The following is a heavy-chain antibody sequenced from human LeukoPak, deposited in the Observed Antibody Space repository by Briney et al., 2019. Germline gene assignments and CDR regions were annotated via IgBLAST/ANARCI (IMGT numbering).Heavy chain of an antibody. CDR1: GGTFSSYA. CDR2: IIPIFGTA. D-gene: IGHD4-17*01. J-gene: IGHJ3*02. Sequence: ASVKVSCKASGGTFSSYAISWVRQAPGQGLEWMGGIIPIFGTANYAQKFQGRVTMTRNTSISTAYMELSSLRSEDTAVYYCARETYGDSYAFDIWGQGTMVTVSS. CDR3: ARETYGDSYAFDI. V-gene: IGHV1-69*05.